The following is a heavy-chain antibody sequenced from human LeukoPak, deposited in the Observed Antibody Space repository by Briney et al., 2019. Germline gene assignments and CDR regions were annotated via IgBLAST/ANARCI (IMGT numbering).Heavy chain of an antibody. CDR1: GGSISSSSYY. CDR2: IYNSGNT. D-gene: IGHD5-18*01. J-gene: IGHJ4*02. Sequence: SETLSLTCTVSGGSISSSSYYWGWIRQPPGKGLEWVGYIYNSGNTNYNPSLKSRVTISVDTSKNQFSLKLSSVTTADTAIYYCARGRGYSFGYPFDYWGQGTLVTVSS. V-gene: IGHV4-61*05. CDR3: ARGRGYSFGYPFDY.